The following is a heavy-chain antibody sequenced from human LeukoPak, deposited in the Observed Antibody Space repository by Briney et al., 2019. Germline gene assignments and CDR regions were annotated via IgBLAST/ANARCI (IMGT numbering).Heavy chain of an antibody. D-gene: IGHD6-6*01. V-gene: IGHV4-59*01. CDR1: GASISTYF. CDR3: ARSYIAAPHDY. Sequence: SETLSLTCTVSGASISTYFWSWIRQPPGKGLEWLGYIYYSGSTNYNPSLKSRVTISVDTSKNQFSLNLSSVTAADTAVYYCARSYIAAPHDYWGQGTLVTVSS. CDR2: IYYSGST. J-gene: IGHJ4*02.